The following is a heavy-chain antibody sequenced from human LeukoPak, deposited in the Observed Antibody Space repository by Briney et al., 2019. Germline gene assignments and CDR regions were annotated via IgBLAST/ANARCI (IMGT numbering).Heavy chain of an antibody. CDR1: GASITSHY. V-gene: IGHV4-4*09. D-gene: IGHD6-25*01. CDR3: ARHAAWYFDN. Sequence: SATLSLTCTVSGASITSHYWDWIRQPPGKGLEWIGYIYSSGNTNYNPSLKSRVTMSVDTSKNQFSLKLSPVTAADTAVYYCARHAAWYFDNWGQGTLVTVSS. J-gene: IGHJ4*02. CDR2: IYSSGNT.